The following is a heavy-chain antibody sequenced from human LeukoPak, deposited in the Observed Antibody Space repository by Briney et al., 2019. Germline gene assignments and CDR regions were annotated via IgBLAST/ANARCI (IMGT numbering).Heavy chain of an antibody. CDR3: ARDPYNGAYSEGYYYYYMDV. CDR1: GITFSNYN. D-gene: IGHD1-1*01. CDR2: ITSSSSYT. J-gene: IGHJ6*03. Sequence: GGSLRLSCAPSGITFSNYNMNWVREAPGKGLEWISSITSSSSYTFYADSVKGRFTISRDNAKNSLYLQMNSLRVEDTAIYYCARDPYNGAYSEGYYYYYMDVWGKGTTVTVSS. V-gene: IGHV3-21*01.